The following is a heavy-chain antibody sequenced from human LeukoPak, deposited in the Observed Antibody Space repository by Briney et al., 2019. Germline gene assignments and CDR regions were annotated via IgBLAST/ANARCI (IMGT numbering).Heavy chain of an antibody. J-gene: IGHJ5*02. V-gene: IGHV3-48*04. Sequence: SGGSLRLSCAASGFTFSSYSMNWIRQAPGKGLEWVSYISSSGSTTYYADSVKGRFTISRDNAKNSLHLQMNSLKVEDTAVYYCARDGGVSRNYYGNAVGSWFDLWGQGTLVTVSS. D-gene: IGHD1-26*01. CDR2: ISSSGSTT. CDR1: GFTFSSYS. CDR3: ARDGGVSRNYYGNAVGSWFDL.